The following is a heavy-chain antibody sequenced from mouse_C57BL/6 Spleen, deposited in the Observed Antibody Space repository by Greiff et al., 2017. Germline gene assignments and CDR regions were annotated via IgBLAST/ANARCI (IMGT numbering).Heavy chain of an antibody. D-gene: IGHD1-1*01. V-gene: IGHV8-12*01. J-gene: IGHJ4*01. CDR3: ARSLTTVVGDYYAMDY. CDR1: GFSLSTSGMG. Sequence: QVTLKVSGPGILQSSQTLSLTCSFSGFSLSTSGMGVSWIRQPSGKGLEWLAHIYWDDDKRYNPSLKSRLTISKDTSRNQVFLKITSVDTADTATYYCARSLTTVVGDYYAMDYWGQGTSVTVSS. CDR2: IYWDDDK.